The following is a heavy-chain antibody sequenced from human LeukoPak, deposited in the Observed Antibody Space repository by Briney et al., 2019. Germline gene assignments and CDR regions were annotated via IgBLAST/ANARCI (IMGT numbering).Heavy chain of an antibody. J-gene: IGHJ4*02. D-gene: IGHD3-9*01. CDR3: ARDSYLVTGDY. CDR1: GGSFSDSF. V-gene: IGHV4-34*01. CDR2: INHTGNT. Sequence: SETLSLTCAVYGGSFSDSFWSWIRQPPGKGLEWIGEINHTGNTNYKPSLKSRVTISVDTSKNQFSLKLSSVTAADTAVYYCARDSYLVTGDYWGQGTLVTVSS.